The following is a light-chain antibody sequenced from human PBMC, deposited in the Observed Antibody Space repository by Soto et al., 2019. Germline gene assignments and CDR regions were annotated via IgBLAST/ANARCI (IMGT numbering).Light chain of an antibody. V-gene: IGLV1-44*01. Sequence: ALTQPPSASGTPGQRVTVSCSGSSSNIGSNTVSWYQQLPGTAPKLLIYSNTQRPSGVPDRFSGSKSDTSASLAISGLQSEDEADYYCAAWDDSLNALVFGTGTKVTVL. CDR3: AAWDDSLNALV. J-gene: IGLJ1*01. CDR1: SSNIGSNT. CDR2: SNT.